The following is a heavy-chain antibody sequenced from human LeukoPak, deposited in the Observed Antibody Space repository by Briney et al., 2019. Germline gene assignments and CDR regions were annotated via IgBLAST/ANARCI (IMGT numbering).Heavy chain of an antibody. J-gene: IGHJ3*02. CDR1: GGSISRYY. CDR2: IFYSGGS. CDR3: ARLGSTFDI. V-gene: IGHV4-59*08. Sequence: KPSGTLSLTCTVSGGSISRYYSTWPRQPPGKALEWLAYIFYSGGSNLNPSLKSPVHIPVNPPQNHSSLTHDPVTAPEPAVFYWARLGSTFDIWGQGTMVTVSS. D-gene: IGHD2-2*01.